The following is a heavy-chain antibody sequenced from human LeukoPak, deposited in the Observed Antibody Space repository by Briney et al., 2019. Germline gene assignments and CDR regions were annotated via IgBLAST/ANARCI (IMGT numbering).Heavy chain of an antibody. CDR1: GLIVSNSW. J-gene: IGHJ4*02. Sequence: GGSLSLLCAASGLIVSNSWMFWARHARGEGGMCVSDINNDGNRIRYVDSVKGRFTISRDGAKNTLFLQMNSLRDDDTAMYDCARGGLPGGFDYWGQGTLVTVSS. CDR2: INNDGNRI. V-gene: IGHV3-74*01. D-gene: IGHD7-27*01. CDR3: ARGGLPGGFDY.